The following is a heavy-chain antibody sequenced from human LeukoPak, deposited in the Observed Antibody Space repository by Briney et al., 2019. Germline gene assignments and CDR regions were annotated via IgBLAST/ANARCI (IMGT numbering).Heavy chain of an antibody. CDR3: ARPPRDLVSAAPFPY. CDR1: GYTFTGYY. V-gene: IGHV1-2*02. Sequence: ASVTVSCKASGYTFTGYYIHWVRQAPGEGLEGVGWIFPHSGDTYYAQKFHGRVAMTTDTSINTAYMELSSLKSDDTGVYFCARPPRDLVSAAPFPYWGQGTLVTVSS. CDR2: IFPHSGDT. D-gene: IGHD5/OR15-5a*01. J-gene: IGHJ1*01.